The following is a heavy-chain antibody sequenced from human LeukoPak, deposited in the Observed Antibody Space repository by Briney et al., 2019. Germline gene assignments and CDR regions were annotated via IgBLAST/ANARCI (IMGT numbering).Heavy chain of an antibody. Sequence: SETLSLTCPVSDGSINSYYWNWIRRPPGKGLEWIGYIYYNGNTNYSPSLKSRVTMSVDTSKNLFSLKVSSVTAADTAVYYCARGRSNYYGMDVWGQGTTVTVSS. CDR3: ARGRSNYYGMDV. V-gene: IGHV4-59*01. CDR2: IYYNGNT. D-gene: IGHD1-26*01. J-gene: IGHJ6*02. CDR1: DGSINSYY.